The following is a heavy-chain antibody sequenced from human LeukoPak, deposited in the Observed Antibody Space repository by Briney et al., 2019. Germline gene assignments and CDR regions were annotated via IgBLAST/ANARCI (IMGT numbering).Heavy chain of an antibody. CDR3: ASPVTPYYGMDV. Sequence: SETLSLTCTVSGYSISSGYYWGWIRQPPGKGLEWIGSIYHSGSTYYNPSLKSRVTISVDTSKNQFSLKLSSVTAADTAVYHCASPVTPYYGMDVWGQGTTVTVSS. D-gene: IGHD2-15*01. J-gene: IGHJ6*02. CDR2: IYHSGST. CDR1: GYSISSGYY. V-gene: IGHV4-38-2*02.